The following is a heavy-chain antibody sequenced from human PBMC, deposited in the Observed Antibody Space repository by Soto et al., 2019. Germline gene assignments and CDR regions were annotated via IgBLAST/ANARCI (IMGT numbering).Heavy chain of an antibody. CDR3: AREMVRGVIKWFGP. CDR2: IYYGGST. V-gene: IGHV4-31*03. Sequence: SETLSLTCTVSGGSISSGGYYWSWIRQHPGKGLEWIGYIYYGGSTYYNPSLKSRVTISVDTSKNQFSLKLSSVTAADTAVYYCAREMVRGVIKWFGPWGQGTLVTVSS. D-gene: IGHD3-10*01. J-gene: IGHJ5*02. CDR1: GGSISSGGYY.